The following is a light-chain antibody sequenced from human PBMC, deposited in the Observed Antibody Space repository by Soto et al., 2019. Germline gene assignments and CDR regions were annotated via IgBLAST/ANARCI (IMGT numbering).Light chain of an antibody. V-gene: IGLV3-21*02. CDR1: NIGGKS. Sequence: SYELTQTSSLSVAPGQTARISCGGNNIGGKSVHWYQQKPGQAPVVVVYDDSDRPSGIPERFSGSNSGNAATLTISRVEAGDEADYHCQVWDDNSDHHVFGTGTKVTVL. CDR3: QVWDDNSDHHV. CDR2: DDS. J-gene: IGLJ1*01.